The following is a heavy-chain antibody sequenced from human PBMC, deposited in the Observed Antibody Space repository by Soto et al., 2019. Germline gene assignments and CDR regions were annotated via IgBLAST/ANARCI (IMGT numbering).Heavy chain of an antibody. CDR3: ARDHWGYSSGWYSDY. V-gene: IGHV4-59*01. CDR2: IYYSGST. CDR1: GGSISSYD. J-gene: IGHJ4*02. D-gene: IGHD6-19*01. Sequence: SETLSLTCTVSGGSISSYDWSWIRQPPGKGLEWIGYIYYSGSTNYNPSLKSRVTISVDTSKNQFSLKLSSVTAADTAVYYCARDHWGYSSGWYSDYWGQGTLVTVSS.